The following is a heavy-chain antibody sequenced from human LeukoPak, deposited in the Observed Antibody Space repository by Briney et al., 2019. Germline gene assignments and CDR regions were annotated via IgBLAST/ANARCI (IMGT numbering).Heavy chain of an antibody. J-gene: IGHJ6*03. CDR2: INTNTGNP. Sequence: ASVKVSCKASGYTFTSYAMNWVRQAPGQGLEWMGWINTNTGNPTYAQGFTGRFVFSLDTSVSTAYLQISSLKAEDTAVYYCARVRSSSWYGGYYYYYMDVWGKGTTVTVSS. D-gene: IGHD6-13*01. CDR3: ARVRSSSWYGGYYYYYMDV. CDR1: GYTFTSYA. V-gene: IGHV7-4-1*02.